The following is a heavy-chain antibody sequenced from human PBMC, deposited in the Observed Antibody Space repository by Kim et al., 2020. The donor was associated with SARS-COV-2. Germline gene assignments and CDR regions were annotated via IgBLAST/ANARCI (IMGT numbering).Heavy chain of an antibody. Sequence: ASVKVSCKASGYTFTSYDINWVRQATGQGLEWMGWMNPNSGNTGYAQKFQGRVTMTRNTSISTAYMELSSLRSEDTAVYYCARESVARLRYFDWPPGGMDVWGQGTTVTVSS. CDR1: GYTFTSYD. V-gene: IGHV1-8*01. CDR2: MNPNSGNT. CDR3: ARESVARLRYFDWPPGGMDV. J-gene: IGHJ6*02. D-gene: IGHD3-9*01.